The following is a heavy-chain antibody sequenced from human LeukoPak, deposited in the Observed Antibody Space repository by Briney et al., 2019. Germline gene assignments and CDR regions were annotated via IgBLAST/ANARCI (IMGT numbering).Heavy chain of an antibody. J-gene: IGHJ6*03. Sequence: SETLSLTCTVSGGSISSYYWSWIRQPPGKGLEWIGYIYYSGSTNYNPSLKSRVTISVDTSKNQFSLKLSSVTAADTAVYYCARDLAVAGDYYYYYYMDVGGKGTTVTVSS. CDR1: GGSISSYY. CDR2: IYYSGST. V-gene: IGHV4-59*01. D-gene: IGHD6-19*01. CDR3: ARDLAVAGDYYYYYYMDV.